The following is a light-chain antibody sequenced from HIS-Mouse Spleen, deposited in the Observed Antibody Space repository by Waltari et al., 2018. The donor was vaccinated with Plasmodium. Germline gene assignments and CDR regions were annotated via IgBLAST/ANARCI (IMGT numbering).Light chain of an antibody. J-gene: IGLJ3*02. CDR2: EDS. CDR1: ALPKKY. CDR3: YSTDSSGNHRV. Sequence: SYELTQPPSVSVSPGQTARITCSGDALPKKYAYWYQQKSGQAPVRVIYEDSKRPSGIAERVSGSSSGTMATLTISGAQVEDEADYYCYSTDSSGNHRVFGGGTKLTVL. V-gene: IGLV3-10*01.